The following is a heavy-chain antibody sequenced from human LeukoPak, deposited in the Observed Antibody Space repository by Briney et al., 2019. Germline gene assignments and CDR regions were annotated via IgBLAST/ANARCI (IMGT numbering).Heavy chain of an antibody. J-gene: IGHJ4*02. D-gene: IGHD3-10*01. CDR2: ISYDGSNK. Sequence: GSLRLSCSASGFTFSSYGMHWVRQAPGKGLEWVAVISYDGSNKYYADSVKGRFTISRDNSKNTLYLQMTSLRAADTAVYYCAKGRGRWFGELLVDYWGQGTLVTVSS. CDR1: GFTFSSYG. V-gene: IGHV3-30*18. CDR3: AKGRGRWFGELLVDY.